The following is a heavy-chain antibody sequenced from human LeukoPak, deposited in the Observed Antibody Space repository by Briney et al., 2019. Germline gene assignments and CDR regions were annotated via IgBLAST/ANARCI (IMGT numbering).Heavy chain of an antibody. CDR1: GFSFSTYT. CDR3: VRGGTLR. Sequence: GGSLRLSCAASGFSFSTYTMNWVRQAPGKGLEWVASINQDGSGRYYVDSVKGRFTISRDNAKNSVSLQMSSLRVEDTAVFYCVRGGTLRWGQGTLVTVSS. V-gene: IGHV3-7*04. D-gene: IGHD3-16*01. J-gene: IGHJ4*02. CDR2: INQDGSGR.